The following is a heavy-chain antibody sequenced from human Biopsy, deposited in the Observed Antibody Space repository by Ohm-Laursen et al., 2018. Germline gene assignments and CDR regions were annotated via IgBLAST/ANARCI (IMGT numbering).Heavy chain of an antibody. CDR3: GRREVVITHDAFDT. CDR2: VYYSGST. Sequence: GTLSLTCPVSGGSISSYYWTWIRQPPGKGLEWIGDVYYSGSTNRNPSLKSRVTILVDTSTNQFSLKLNSVTAADTAVYYCGRREVVITHDAFDTWGQGTMVTVSS. V-gene: IGHV4-59*08. CDR1: GGSISSYY. D-gene: IGHD3-22*01. J-gene: IGHJ3*02.